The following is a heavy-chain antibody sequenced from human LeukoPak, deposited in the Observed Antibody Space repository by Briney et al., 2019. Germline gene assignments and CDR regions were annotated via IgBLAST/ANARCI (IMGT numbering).Heavy chain of an antibody. CDR3: ARGGYSGYDPLDY. V-gene: IGHV3-48*01. D-gene: IGHD5-12*01. Sequence: GGSLRLSCAASGFTFSSYSMNWVRQAPGKGLEWVSYISSSSSTIYYADSVKGRFTISRDNAKNSLYLQMNSLRAEDTAVYYCARGGYSGYDPLDYWGQGTLVTVSS. J-gene: IGHJ4*02. CDR1: GFTFSSYS. CDR2: ISSSSSTI.